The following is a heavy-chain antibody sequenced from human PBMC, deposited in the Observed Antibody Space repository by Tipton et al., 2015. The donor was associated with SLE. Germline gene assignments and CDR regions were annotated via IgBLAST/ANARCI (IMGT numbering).Heavy chain of an antibody. CDR1: GFTFDGYG. V-gene: IGHV3-20*04. D-gene: IGHD3-3*01. J-gene: IGHJ4*02. CDR3: ARVRYYDFWSGYYPLDY. Sequence: QLVQSGGGMVRPGGSLRLSCAASGFTFDGYGMSWVRQAPGKGLEWVSGINWNGGSTGYADSVKGRFTISRDNAKNSLYLQMNSLRAEDTALYYCARVRYYDFWSGYYPLDYWGQGTLVTVSS. CDR2: INWNGGST.